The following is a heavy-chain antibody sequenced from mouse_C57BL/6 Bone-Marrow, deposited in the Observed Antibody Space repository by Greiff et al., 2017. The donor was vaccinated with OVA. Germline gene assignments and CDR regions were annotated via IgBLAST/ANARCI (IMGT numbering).Heavy chain of an antibody. Sequence: VKLQESGPGLVQPSQSLSITCTVSGFSLTSYGVHWVRQSPGKGLEWLGVIWSGGSTDYNAAFISRLSISKDNSKSQVFFKMNSLQADDTAIYYCASPFYYDYDGFDYWGQGTTLTVSS. V-gene: IGHV2-2*01. CDR3: ASPFYYDYDGFDY. D-gene: IGHD2-4*01. J-gene: IGHJ2*01. CDR1: GFSLTSYG. CDR2: IWSGGST.